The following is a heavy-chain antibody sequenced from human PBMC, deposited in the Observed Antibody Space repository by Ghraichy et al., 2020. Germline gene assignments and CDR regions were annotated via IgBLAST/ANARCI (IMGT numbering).Heavy chain of an antibody. CDR3: ARERRCDGACRTFDF. V-gene: IGHV3-7*03. CDR1: GFIFSNFW. CDR2: IKLDGSEN. D-gene: IGHD2-21*02. J-gene: IGHJ4*02. Sequence: GSLRLSCVASGFIFSNFWMTWVRQAPGKGLEWVANIKLDGSENYYVDSVKGRFTVSRDNAENSLFLQMNSLRAEDTAVYFCARERRCDGACRTFDFWGQGTLVTVSS.